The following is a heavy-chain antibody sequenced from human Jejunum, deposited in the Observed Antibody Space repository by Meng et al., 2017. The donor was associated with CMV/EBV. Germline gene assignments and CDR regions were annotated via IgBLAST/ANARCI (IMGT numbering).Heavy chain of an antibody. V-gene: IGHV1-18*01. CDR3: TGDRPYSNRPHIDFHH. CDR1: G. Sequence: GYSWVRIAPGQMIGLVGLISCFNGYTAYAHPSKGRLSMTTETSASTAYLELRSLRSDDTAVYYCTGDRPYSNRPHIDFHHWGQGTMVTVSS. J-gene: IGHJ1*01. D-gene: IGHD6-13*01. CDR2: ISCFNGYT.